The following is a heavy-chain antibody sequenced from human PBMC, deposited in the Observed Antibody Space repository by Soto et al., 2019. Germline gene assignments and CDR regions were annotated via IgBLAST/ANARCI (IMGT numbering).Heavy chain of an antibody. CDR1: GGSFSGYQ. J-gene: IGHJ6*03. D-gene: IGHD3-10*01. CDR3: ARGVILWFGELSRRGGYHYYMDV. Sequence: QVQLQQWGAGLLKPSETLSLTCAVYGGSFSGYQWSWIRQTPGKRLEWIGEINDSGNINYNPSLKSRVTILLDTPKKQISLKLSSVTAADSAVYYCARGVILWFGELSRRGGYHYYMDVWGKGTTVTVSS. CDR2: INDSGNI. V-gene: IGHV4-34*01.